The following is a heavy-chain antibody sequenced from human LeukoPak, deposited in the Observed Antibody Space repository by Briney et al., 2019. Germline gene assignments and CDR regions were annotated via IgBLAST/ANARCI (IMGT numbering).Heavy chain of an antibody. CDR3: ARDLPEKAPFDY. CDR1: GDSVSSNTAA. CDR2: TYYRSKWYN. J-gene: IGHJ4*02. V-gene: IGHV6-1*01. Sequence: SQTLSLTCAISGDSVSSNTAAWNWIRQSPSRGLECLGRTYYRSKWYNDYAVSVKSRITINPDTSKNQFSLQLNSVTPEDTAVYYYARDLPEKAPFDYWGQGTLVTVSS.